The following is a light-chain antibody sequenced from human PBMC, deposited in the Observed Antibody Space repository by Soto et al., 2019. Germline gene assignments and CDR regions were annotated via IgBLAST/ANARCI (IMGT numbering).Light chain of an antibody. Sequence: QLVLTQSSSASASLGSSVKLTCTLSSGHSTYIISWHQQQPGKAPRYLMKLEGSGMYNKGSGVPDRFSGSSSGADRYLTXXNLXXXXXXDYYCETWDSDTEVFGGGTKLTVL. V-gene: IGLV4-60*01. CDR1: SGHSTYI. CDR3: ETWDSDTEV. CDR2: LEGSGMY. J-gene: IGLJ3*02.